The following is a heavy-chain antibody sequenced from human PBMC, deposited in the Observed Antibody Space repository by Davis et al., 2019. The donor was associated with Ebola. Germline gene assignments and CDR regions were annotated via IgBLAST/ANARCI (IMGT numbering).Heavy chain of an antibody. CDR3: ATVRAHSRHDN. D-gene: IGHD3-22*01. Sequence: ASVTVSCKASGYTFTSYDINWVRQATGQGLEWMGWMNPNSGHTGNAQKFQGRVTMTEDTSTDTAYMELSSLRSGDTAIYYCATVRAHSRHDNWGQGTLVTVAS. J-gene: IGHJ4*02. CDR1: GYTFTSYD. CDR2: MNPNSGHT. V-gene: IGHV1-8*01.